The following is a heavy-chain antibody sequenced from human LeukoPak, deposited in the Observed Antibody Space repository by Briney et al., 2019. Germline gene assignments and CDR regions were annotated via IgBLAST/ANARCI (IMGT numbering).Heavy chain of an antibody. D-gene: IGHD6-13*01. V-gene: IGHV3-9*01. CDR1: VFTFDDYA. J-gene: IGHJ4*02. CDR2: ISWNGGSI. CDR3: AKGEYSSSWWTYYFDY. Sequence: GRSLRLSCASSVFTFDDYAMHGVRQAPGRGLEWVSGISWNGGSIGYADSVKGRFTISRDNAKNSLYLQMNSLRAEDTALYYCAKGEYSSSWWTYYFDYWGQGTLVTVSS.